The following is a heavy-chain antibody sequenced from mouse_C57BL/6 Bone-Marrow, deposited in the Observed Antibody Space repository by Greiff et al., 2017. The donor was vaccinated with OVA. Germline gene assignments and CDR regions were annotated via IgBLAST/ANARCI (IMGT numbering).Heavy chain of an antibody. CDR3: ARYKGRVAVDYFDY. V-gene: IGHV7-3*01. CDR2: IRNKPNGSTT. Sequence: EVQRVESGGGLVQPGDSLSLSCAASGFTFTNYYMSWVRQPPGKALEWLAFIRNKPNGSTTEYSASVKGRFTISRDNSQSILYLQMNALRAEYSATYYCARYKGRVAVDYFDYWGQGTALTVSS. D-gene: IGHD1-1*01. CDR1: GFTFTNYY. J-gene: IGHJ2*01.